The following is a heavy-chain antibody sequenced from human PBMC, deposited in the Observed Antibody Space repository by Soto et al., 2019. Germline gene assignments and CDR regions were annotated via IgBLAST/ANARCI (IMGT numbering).Heavy chain of an antibody. J-gene: IGHJ3*02. CDR2: IYYSGST. Sequence: QVQLQESGPGLVKPSQTLSLTCTVSGGSISSGGYYWSWIRQHPGKGLEWIGYIYYSGSTYYNPSLKSRVTISVNTSKNQFSLKLSSVTAADTAVYYCARDRSTVVNRAFDIWGQGTMVTVSS. D-gene: IGHD4-17*01. V-gene: IGHV4-31*03. CDR3: ARDRSTVVNRAFDI. CDR1: GGSISSGGYY.